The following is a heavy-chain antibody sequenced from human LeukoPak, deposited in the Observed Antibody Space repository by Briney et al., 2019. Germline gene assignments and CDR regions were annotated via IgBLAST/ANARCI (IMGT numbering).Heavy chain of an antibody. D-gene: IGHD2-15*01. Sequence: GGSLRLSCAASGFIFNKAWMNWVRQAPGKGQEWVGRIKSKNDGETTDYGAPVKGRFTISRDDSKNTLYLQMNSLKTDDTAIYYCTPVMVEDRGFWGQGTLVTVSS. J-gene: IGHJ4*02. V-gene: IGHV3-15*01. CDR2: IKSKNDGETT. CDR3: TPVMVEDRGF. CDR1: GFIFNKAW.